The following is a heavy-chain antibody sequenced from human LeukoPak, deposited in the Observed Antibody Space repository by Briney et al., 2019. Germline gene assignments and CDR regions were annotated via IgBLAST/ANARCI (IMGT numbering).Heavy chain of an antibody. J-gene: IGHJ3*02. CDR1: GFTFTSSA. CDR2: IVVGSGNT. V-gene: IGHV1-58*01. CDR3: AAIGDYDFWSGYYNDAFDI. D-gene: IGHD3-3*01. Sequence: GASVKVSCKASGFTFTSSAVQWVRQARGQRLEWIGWIVVGSGNTNYAQKFQERVTTTRDMSTSTAYMELSSLRSEDTAVYYCAAIGDYDFWSGYYNDAFDIWGQGTMVTVSS.